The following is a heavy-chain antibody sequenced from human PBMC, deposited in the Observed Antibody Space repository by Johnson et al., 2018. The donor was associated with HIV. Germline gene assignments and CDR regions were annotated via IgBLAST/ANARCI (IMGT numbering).Heavy chain of an antibody. CDR1: EFPFKDYY. CDR3: ARDPDVTPGAFDI. J-gene: IGHJ3*02. V-gene: IGHV3-7*05. Sequence: VQLVESGGGSVKPGGSLRLSCAASEFPFKDYYMNWIRQAPGKWLEWVANIKQDGSEKYYVDSVKGRFTISRDNAKNSLYLQMNSLRAEDTAVYYCARDPDVTPGAFDIWGQGTMVTVSS. D-gene: IGHD2-15*01. CDR2: IKQDGSEK.